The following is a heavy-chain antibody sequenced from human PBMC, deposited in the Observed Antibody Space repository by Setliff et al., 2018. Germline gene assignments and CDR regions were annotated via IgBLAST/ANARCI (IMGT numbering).Heavy chain of an antibody. V-gene: IGHV3-23*01. CDR1: GFTFSSYA. CDR2: ISASGGST. D-gene: IGHD3-3*01. CDR3: AKVNNRFWSGYYPYYYGMDV. J-gene: IGHJ6*02. Sequence: GGSLRLSCAASGFTFSSYAMNWVRQAPGKGLEWVSAISASGGSTYYADSGKGRFTISRDNPKNTLYLQMNSLRAEDTAVYYCAKVNNRFWSGYYPYYYGMDVWGQGTTVTVSS.